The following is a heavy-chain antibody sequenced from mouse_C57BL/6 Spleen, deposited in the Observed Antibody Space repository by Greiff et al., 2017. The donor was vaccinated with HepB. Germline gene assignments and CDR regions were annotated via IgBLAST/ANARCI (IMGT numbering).Heavy chain of an antibody. J-gene: IGHJ2*01. CDR2: IYPGDGDT. Sequence: VQLQQPGPELVKPGASVKLSCKASGYAFSSSWMNWVKQRPGKGLEWIGLIYPGDGDTNYNGKFKVKATLTADKSSSTAYMHLSSLTSEDSAVYCCARDYGSCFDYWGQGTTLTVSS. D-gene: IGHD1-1*01. CDR1: GYAFSSSW. CDR3: ARDYGSCFDY. V-gene: IGHV1-82*01.